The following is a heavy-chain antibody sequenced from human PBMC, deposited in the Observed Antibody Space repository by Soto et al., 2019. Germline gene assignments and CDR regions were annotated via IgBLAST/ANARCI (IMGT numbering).Heavy chain of an antibody. CDR2: ISGTGGST. Sequence: PGGSLVLSCASCGFTSNYYSLSWVRQAPGKGLEWDATISGTGGSTYYADSVKGRFTISRDNSKNTLYLQMNSLRVEDTAVYYCAKDRLGGNFDYWGQGTQGTVSS. V-gene: IGHV3-23*01. J-gene: IGHJ4*02. CDR1: GFTSNYYS. CDR3: AKDRLGGNFDY.